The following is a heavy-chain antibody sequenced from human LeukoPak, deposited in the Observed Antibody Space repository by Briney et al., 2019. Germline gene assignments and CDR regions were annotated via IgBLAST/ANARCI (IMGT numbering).Heavy chain of an antibody. CDR3: ARDRGDYPDY. Sequence: ASVKVSCKASGYTFTDYYMHWVRQAPGQGLEWMGWINPNSGGTNYAQKFQGRVTMTRDTPISTAYMDLISLRSDDTALYYCARDRGDYPDYWGQGTLVTVPS. D-gene: IGHD2-21*01. CDR1: GYTFTDYY. V-gene: IGHV1-2*02. J-gene: IGHJ4*02. CDR2: INPNSGGT.